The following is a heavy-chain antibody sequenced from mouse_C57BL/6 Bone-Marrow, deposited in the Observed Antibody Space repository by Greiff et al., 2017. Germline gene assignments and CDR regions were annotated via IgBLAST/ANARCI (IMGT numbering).Heavy chain of an antibody. CDR2: IYPGNSDT. CDR1: GYTFTSYW. CDR3: TRYYFYAMDY. D-gene: IGHD1-1*01. J-gene: IGHJ4*01. Sequence: VQLQQSGTVLARPGASVKMSCKTSGYTFTSYWMHWVKQRPGQGLEWIGAIYPGNSDTSYNQKFKGKAKLTAVTSASTAYMELISLTNEDSAVYYCTRYYFYAMDYWGQGTSVTVSS. V-gene: IGHV1-5*01.